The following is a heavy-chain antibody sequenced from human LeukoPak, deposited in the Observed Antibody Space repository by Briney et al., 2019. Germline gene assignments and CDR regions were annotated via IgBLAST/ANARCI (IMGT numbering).Heavy chain of an antibody. CDR1: GGSISSSSYY. V-gene: IGHV4-39*01. J-gene: IGHJ4*02. CDR3: ARHYYGSGSYYPYYFDY. CDR2: IYYSGST. Sequence: KPSETLSLTCTVSGGSISSSSYYWGWIRQPPGKGLEWIGSIYYSGSTYYNPSLKSRVTISVDTSKNQFSLKPSSVTAADTAVYYCARHYYGSGSYYPYYFDYWGQGTLVTVSS. D-gene: IGHD3-10*01.